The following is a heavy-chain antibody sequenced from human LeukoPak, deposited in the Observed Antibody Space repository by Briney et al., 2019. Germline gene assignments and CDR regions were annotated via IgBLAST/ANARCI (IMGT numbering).Heavy chain of an antibody. D-gene: IGHD3-10*01. Sequence: SETLSLTCTVSGGSISSYYWSWIRQPPGKGLEWIGYIYYSGSTNYNPSLKSRVTISVDTSKNQFSLKLSSVTAADTAVYYCARALPYGSGSYYNYYYYYMDVWGKGTTVTVSS. CDR2: IYYSGST. V-gene: IGHV4-59*01. J-gene: IGHJ6*03. CDR1: GGSISSYY. CDR3: ARALPYGSGSYYNYYYYYMDV.